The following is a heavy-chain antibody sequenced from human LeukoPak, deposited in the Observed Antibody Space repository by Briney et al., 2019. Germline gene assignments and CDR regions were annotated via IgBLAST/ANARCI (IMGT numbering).Heavy chain of an antibody. J-gene: IGHJ4*02. V-gene: IGHV3-23*01. D-gene: IGHD5-24*01. CDR1: GFTFNTYA. CDR2: ITGNGGDI. CDR3: AKDRIPDGRYSIDF. Sequence: PGGSLRLSCAASGFTFNTYAMNWVRQAPGKGLEGVSVITGNGGDIHYAGSVRGRFTISRDNSKNTLYLQMNSLRVEDTAVYYCAKDRIPDGRYSIDFWGPGTLVTVSS.